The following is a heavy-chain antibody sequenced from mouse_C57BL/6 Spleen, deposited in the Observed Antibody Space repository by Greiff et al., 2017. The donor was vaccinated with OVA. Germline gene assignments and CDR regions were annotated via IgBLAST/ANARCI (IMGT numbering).Heavy chain of an antibody. Sequence: QVQLQQSGAELAKPGASVKLSCKASGYTFTSYWMHWVKQRPGQGLEWIGYINPSSGYTKYNQKFKDKATLTADKSDSTAYMPLRRLTYEDSAVYYCARGGLYLRWSLQFLDGWGTGTTVTVSS. V-gene: IGHV1-7*01. J-gene: IGHJ1*03. CDR2: INPSSGYT. CDR3: ARGGLYLRWSLQFLDG. D-gene: IGHD5-1-1*01. CDR1: GYTFTSYW.